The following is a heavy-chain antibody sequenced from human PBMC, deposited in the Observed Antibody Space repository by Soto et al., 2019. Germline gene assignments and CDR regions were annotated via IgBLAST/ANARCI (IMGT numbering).Heavy chain of an antibody. CDR2: MNANSGNT. V-gene: IGHV1-8*01. J-gene: IGHJ4*02. Sequence: QVQLVQSGAEVKKPGASVKVSCKASGYTFTSYDINWVRQATGQGLEWMGWMNANSGNTGYAQKFQGRVTMTRNTAIRTANMEMSRLRSEDTAVYYCSRARSGYFDYWGQGTLVTVSS. CDR3: SRARSGYFDY. CDR1: GYTFTSYD. D-gene: IGHD2-15*01.